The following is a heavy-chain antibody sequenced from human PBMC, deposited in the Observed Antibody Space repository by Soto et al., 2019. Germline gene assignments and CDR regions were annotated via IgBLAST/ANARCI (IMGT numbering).Heavy chain of an antibody. CDR3: AKDLHGSGSYYTSFDY. CDR2: ISGSGGST. Sequence: GGSLRLSCAASGFTFSSYAMSWVRQAPGKGLEWVSAISGSGGSTYYADSVKGRFTISRDNSKNTLYLQMNSLRAEDTAVYYCAKDLHGSGSYYTSFDYWGQGTLVTV. V-gene: IGHV3-23*01. CDR1: GFTFSSYA. D-gene: IGHD3-10*01. J-gene: IGHJ4*02.